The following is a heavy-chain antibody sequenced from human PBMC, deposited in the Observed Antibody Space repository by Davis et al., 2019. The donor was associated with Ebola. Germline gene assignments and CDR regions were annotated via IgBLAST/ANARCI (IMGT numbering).Heavy chain of an antibody. D-gene: IGHD3-22*01. J-gene: IGHJ4*02. Sequence: PSETLSLTCAVYGGSFSGYYWSWVRQAPGKGLEWVAVISFDGNNAYYADSVRGRFTIARDNSKNTLYLQMNSLRAEDTAVYYCARDVMVYDSSGYYSFDYWGQGTLVTVSS. V-gene: IGHV3-30*03. CDR1: GGSFSGYY. CDR2: ISFDGNNA. CDR3: ARDVMVYDSSGYYSFDY.